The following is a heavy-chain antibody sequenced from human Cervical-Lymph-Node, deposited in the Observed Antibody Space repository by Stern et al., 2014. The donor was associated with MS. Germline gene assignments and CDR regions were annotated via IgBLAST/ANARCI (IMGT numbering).Heavy chain of an antibody. CDR3: TTDWGYCTTTSCFLHP. CDR1: GFTFSNAW. Sequence: VQLVESGGGLVKPGGSLRLSCAASGFTFSNAWMSWVRQAPGKGLEWVGRIKSKTDGGTTGYAAPVKGRFTISRDDSKNTLYLQMNSLKTEDTAVYYCTTDWGYCTTTSCFLHPWGQGTLVTVSS. V-gene: IGHV3-15*01. D-gene: IGHD2-2*01. J-gene: IGHJ5*02. CDR2: IKSKTDGGTT.